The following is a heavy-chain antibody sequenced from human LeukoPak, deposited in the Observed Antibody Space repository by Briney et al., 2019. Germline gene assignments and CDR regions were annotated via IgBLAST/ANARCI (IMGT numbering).Heavy chain of an antibody. J-gene: IGHJ4*02. CDR2: IHYSGST. CDR3: ASTIVGATTWDFDY. CDR1: GASISNFY. Sequence: SETLSLTCSVSGASISNFYWSWIRQPPGKGLEWIGYIHYSGSTNYNPSLKSRVTISVDTSKNHFSLKLISVTAADTAVYYCASTIVGATTWDFDYWGQGTLVTVSS. D-gene: IGHD1-26*01. V-gene: IGHV4-59*01.